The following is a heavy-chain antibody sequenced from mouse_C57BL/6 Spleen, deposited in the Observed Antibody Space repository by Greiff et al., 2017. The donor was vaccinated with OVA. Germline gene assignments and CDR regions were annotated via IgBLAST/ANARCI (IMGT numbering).Heavy chain of an antibody. CDR1: GFTFSDAW. J-gene: IGHJ1*03. Sequence: EVQLQESGGGLVQPGGSMKLSCAASGFTFSDAWMDWVRQSPEKGLEWVAEIRNKANNHATYYAESVKGRFTISRDDSKSSVYLQMNSLRAEDTGIYYCTRDGSSSHWYFDVWGTGTTVTVSS. CDR3: TRDGSSSHWYFDV. CDR2: IRNKANNHAT. D-gene: IGHD1-1*01. V-gene: IGHV6-6*01.